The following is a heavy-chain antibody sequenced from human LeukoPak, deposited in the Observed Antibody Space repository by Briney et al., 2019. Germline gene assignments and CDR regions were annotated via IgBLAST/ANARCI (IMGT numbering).Heavy chain of an antibody. CDR3: ARWTTTYLDY. Sequence: GASVKVSCKASGGTFSSYAISWVRQAPGQGLGWMGIINPSGGSTNFAQKFQGRVTMTTDTSTITVYMELSSLRSEDTAVYYCARWTTTYLDYWGQGTLVTVSS. CDR2: INPSGGST. J-gene: IGHJ4*02. CDR1: GGTFSSYA. V-gene: IGHV1-46*01. D-gene: IGHD4-11*01.